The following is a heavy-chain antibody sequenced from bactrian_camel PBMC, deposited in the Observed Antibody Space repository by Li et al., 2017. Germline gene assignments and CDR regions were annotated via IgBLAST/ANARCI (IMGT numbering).Heavy chain of an antibody. D-gene: IGHD8*01. V-gene: IGHV3S13*01. Sequence: DVQLVESGGGSAQAGGSLRLSCEASGGTYMSNCMGWFRQAPGKEREAVASIYAYDGSTFYHNFVQGRFTISRDNDLSTVYLQMNSLKPEDTAKYYCAADGGACNGVHFGDFVHWGQGTQVTVS. J-gene: IGHJ6*01. CDR1: GGTYMSNC. CDR3: AADGGACNGVHFGDFVH. CDR2: IYAYDGST.